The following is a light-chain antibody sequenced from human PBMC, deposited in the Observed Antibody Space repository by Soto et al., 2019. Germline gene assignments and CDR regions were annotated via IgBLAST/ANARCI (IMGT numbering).Light chain of an antibody. CDR1: QSVSSSY. V-gene: IGKV3-20*01. CDR2: GAS. J-gene: IGKJ5*01. Sequence: EIVLTQSPCTLSLSPGERATLSCRASQSVSSSYLAWYQQKPGQAPRLLIYGASSRATGIPERFSGSGSGTDFTLTISRLEPEYFAVYYCQQYGSSPCAFGQGTRLEIK. CDR3: QQYGSSPCA.